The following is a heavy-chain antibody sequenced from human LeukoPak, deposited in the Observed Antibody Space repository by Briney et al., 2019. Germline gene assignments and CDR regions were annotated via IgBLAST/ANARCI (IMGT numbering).Heavy chain of an antibody. D-gene: IGHD6-13*01. J-gene: IGHJ6*03. Sequence: PSETLSLTCAVYGGSFSGYYWSWIRQPPGKGLEWIGEINHSGSTNYNPSLKSRVTISVDTSKNQFSLKLSSVTAADTAVYYCARGLRRWYDYIDVWGKGTTVTVSS. CDR2: INHSGST. CDR3: ARGLRRWYDYIDV. V-gene: IGHV4-34*01. CDR1: GGSFSGYY.